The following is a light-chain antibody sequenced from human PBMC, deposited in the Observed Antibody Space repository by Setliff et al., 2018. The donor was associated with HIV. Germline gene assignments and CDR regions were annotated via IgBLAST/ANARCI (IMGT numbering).Light chain of an antibody. CDR2: EVN. J-gene: IGLJ1*01. V-gene: IGLV2-11*01. CDR3: CSYAGNFLHV. Sequence: QSALTQPRSVSGSRGQSVTISCTGTSSDVGFFNYASWYQQHPGKAPKLMIYEVNKRPSGVPDRFSGSKSGNTASLTISGLQAEDETDYYCCSYAGNFLHVFGTGTKVTVL. CDR1: SSDVGFFNY.